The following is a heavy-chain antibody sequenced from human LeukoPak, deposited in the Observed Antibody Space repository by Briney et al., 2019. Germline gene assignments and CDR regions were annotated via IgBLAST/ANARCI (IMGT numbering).Heavy chain of an antibody. CDR2: ISYDGSNK. D-gene: IGHD3-22*01. CDR1: GFTFSSYG. CDR3: AKDPIPYYDSSGLDY. V-gene: IGHV3-30*18. J-gene: IGHJ4*02. Sequence: GGSLRLSCAASGFTFSSYGMHWVRQAPGKGLEWVAVISYDGSNKYYADSVKGRFTISRDNCKNTLYLQMNSLRAEDTAVYYCAKDPIPYYDSSGLDYWGLGTLVTVSS.